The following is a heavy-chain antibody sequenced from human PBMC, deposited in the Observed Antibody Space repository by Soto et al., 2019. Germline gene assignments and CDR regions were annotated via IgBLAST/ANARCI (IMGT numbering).Heavy chain of an antibody. CDR1: GGSISSGGYY. Sequence: SETLSLTCTVSGGSISSGGYYWSWIRQHPGKGLEWIGYIYYSGSTYYNPSLKSRVTISVDTSKNQFSLKLSSVTAADTAVYYCARQRYYYDSSGYYLDAFDIWGQGTMVTVSS. D-gene: IGHD3-22*01. CDR3: ARQRYYYDSSGYYLDAFDI. V-gene: IGHV4-31*03. J-gene: IGHJ3*02. CDR2: IYYSGST.